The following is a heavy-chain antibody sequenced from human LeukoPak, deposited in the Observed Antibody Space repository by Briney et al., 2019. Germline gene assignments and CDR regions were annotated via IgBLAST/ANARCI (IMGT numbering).Heavy chain of an antibody. J-gene: IGHJ6*02. CDR1: GFTFSSYG. D-gene: IGHD1-7*01. CDR2: ISSSSSYI. CDR3: ARDGGQLELRPRYYYYYGMDV. Sequence: GGSLRLSCAASGFTFSSYGMHWVRQAPGKGLEWVSSISSSSSYIYYADSVKGRFTISRDNAKNSLYLQMNSLRAEDTAVYYCARDGGQLELRPRYYYYYGMDVWGQGTTVTVSS. V-gene: IGHV3-21*01.